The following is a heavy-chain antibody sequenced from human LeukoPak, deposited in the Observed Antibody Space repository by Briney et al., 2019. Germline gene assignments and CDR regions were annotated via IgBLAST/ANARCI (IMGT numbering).Heavy chain of an antibody. CDR3: ARGVLRYFDLNY. V-gene: IGHV3-30*04. CDR1: GFTFSSYA. J-gene: IGHJ4*02. CDR2: ISYDGSNK. Sequence: GGSLRLSCAASGFTFSSYAMHWARQAPGKGLEWVAVISYDGSNKYYADSVKGRFTISRDNSKNTLYLQMNSLRAEDTAVYYCARGVLRYFDLNYWGQGTLVTVSS. D-gene: IGHD3-9*01.